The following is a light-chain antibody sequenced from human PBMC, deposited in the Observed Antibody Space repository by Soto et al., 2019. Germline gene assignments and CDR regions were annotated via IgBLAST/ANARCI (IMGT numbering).Light chain of an antibody. CDR1: QSVPSSY. J-gene: IGKJ1*01. CDR2: ATS. CDR3: QQYGDSPPWT. Sequence: EIVLTQSPCTLSWSPVERSTLSFIASQSVPSSYFAWYQQKPGQAPRLLIYATSSRATGIPDRFSGSGSGTDVTLTISRLEPEDFAVYYCQQYGDSPPWTFGQGPRWIS. V-gene: IGKV3-20*01.